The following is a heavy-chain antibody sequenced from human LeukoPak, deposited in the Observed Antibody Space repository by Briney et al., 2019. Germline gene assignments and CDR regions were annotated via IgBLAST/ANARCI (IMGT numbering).Heavy chain of an antibody. CDR1: GGSISGTNW. Sequence: NPSGTLSLTRGVSGGSISGTNWWSWVRPPPGQGLEWIGEISLAGQTNYNPSLNGRVTMSLDKSSNQLSLHLTSVTAADTATYFCSRESGPFCPFGYWGQGTLVIVSS. V-gene: IGHV4-4*02. CDR3: SRESGPFCPFGY. D-gene: IGHD1-26*01. CDR2: ISLAGQT. J-gene: IGHJ4*02.